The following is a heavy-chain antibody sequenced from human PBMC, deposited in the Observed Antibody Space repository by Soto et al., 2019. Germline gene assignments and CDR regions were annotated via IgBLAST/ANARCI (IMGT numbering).Heavy chain of an antibody. Sequence: QITLKESGPTLVKPTQTLTLTCTLSGFSLSTSGVGVGWIRQPPGKALEWLALIYWDEDKRYSPSLKSRLTITKDTSTNEVALTMTNMDPVDTGTYYCAHKGGRGAGMDVWGQGATVTVSS. J-gene: IGHJ6*02. CDR2: IYWDEDK. D-gene: IGHD2-15*01. V-gene: IGHV2-5*02. CDR3: AHKGGRGAGMDV. CDR1: GFSLSTSGVG.